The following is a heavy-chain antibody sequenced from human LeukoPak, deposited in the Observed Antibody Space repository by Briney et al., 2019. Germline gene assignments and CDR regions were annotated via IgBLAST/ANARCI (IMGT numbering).Heavy chain of an antibody. J-gene: IGHJ4*02. CDR1: GFTFNIFG. CDR2: LWSDGKTA. Sequence: PGGSLRLSCAASGFTFNIFGMHWVRQVPGNGLEWVAVLWSDGKTAHYADSVKGRFTISRDSSENTLYLQMNSLRSLDTAVYYCVTESAADATFHFDSWGQGTLVTVSS. V-gene: IGHV3-33*01. CDR3: VTESAADATFHFDS. D-gene: IGHD6-13*01.